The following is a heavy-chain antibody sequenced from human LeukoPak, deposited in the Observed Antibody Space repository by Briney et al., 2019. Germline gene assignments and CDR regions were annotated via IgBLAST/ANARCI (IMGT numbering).Heavy chain of an antibody. CDR3: VKDLGRYRNDCFDY. CDR2: ISGSGGGT. D-gene: IGHD1-26*01. V-gene: IGHV3-23*01. CDR1: GFTFSSYA. Sequence: PGGALRLSCAASGFTFSSYAMSGGRQAPEKGLEWVSTISGSGGGTYYADSVNGRLTISRDDSKNTLYLQMTSLRAEDTAVYYCVKDLGRYRNDCFDYWGQGTLVTVSS. J-gene: IGHJ4*02.